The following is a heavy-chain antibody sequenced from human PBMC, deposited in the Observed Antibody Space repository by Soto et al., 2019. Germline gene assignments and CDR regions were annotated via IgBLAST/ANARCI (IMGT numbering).Heavy chain of an antibody. J-gene: IGHJ3*02. D-gene: IGHD3-10*02. CDR1: GGSISSYY. V-gene: IGHV4-59*01. Sequence: SETLSLTCTVSGGSISSYYWSWIRQPPGKGLEWIGYIYYSGSTNYNPSLKSRVTISVDTSKNQFSLKLSSVTAADTAVYYCASMFGLSAFDIWGQGTMVTVSS. CDR3: ASMFGLSAFDI. CDR2: IYYSGST.